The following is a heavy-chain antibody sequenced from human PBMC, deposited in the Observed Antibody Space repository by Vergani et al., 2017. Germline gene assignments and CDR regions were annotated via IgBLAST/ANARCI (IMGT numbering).Heavy chain of an antibody. CDR3: ARDGAPDWRFGAMTRPYYYYGMDV. V-gene: IGHV3-48*04. CDR1: GFTFSSYS. Sequence: EVQLVESGGGLVQPGGSLRLSCAASGFTFSSYSMNWVRQAPGKGLEWVSYISSSSSTIYYADSVKGRFTISRDNAKNSLYLQMNSLRAEDTAVYYCARDGAPDWRFGAMTRPYYYYGMDVWGQGTTVTVSS. D-gene: IGHD3-10*01. CDR2: ISSSSSTI. J-gene: IGHJ6*02.